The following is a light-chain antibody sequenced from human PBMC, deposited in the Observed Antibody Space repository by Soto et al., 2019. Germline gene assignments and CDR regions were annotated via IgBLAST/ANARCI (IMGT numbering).Light chain of an antibody. J-gene: IGKJ1*01. CDR2: KAS. V-gene: IGKV1-5*03. Sequence: DIQLRQSPSFLSASVGDIVTITCRASQTISDWLAWHQQKPGKAPKLLIYKASSLESGVPSRFSGSGSGIEFTLTISSLQPEDFATYYCLQYETYWTFGQGTKVEIK. CDR1: QTISDW. CDR3: LQYETYWT.